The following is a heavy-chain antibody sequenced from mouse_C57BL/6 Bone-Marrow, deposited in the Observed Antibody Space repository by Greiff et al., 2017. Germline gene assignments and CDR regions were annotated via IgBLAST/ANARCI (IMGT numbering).Heavy chain of an antibody. D-gene: IGHD1-1*01. J-gene: IGHJ4*01. CDR1: GYTFTSYG. V-gene: IGHV1-81*01. Sequence: VQLQQSGAELARPGASVKLSCKASGYTFTSYGISWVKQRTGQGLEWIGEIYPRSGNTYYNEKFKGKATLSADKSSSTAYMELRSLTSEDSAVYFCARGDYYASSYYAMDYWGQGTSVTDSS. CDR2: IYPRSGNT. CDR3: ARGDYYASSYYAMDY.